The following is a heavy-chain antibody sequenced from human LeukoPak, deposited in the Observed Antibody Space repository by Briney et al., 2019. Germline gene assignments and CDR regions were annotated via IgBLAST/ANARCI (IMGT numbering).Heavy chain of an antibody. V-gene: IGHV3-21*01. Sequence: GGSLRLSCAASGLTFSSYNMNWVRQAPGKGLEWVSSISSSGSYIYYADSMKGRFTISRDNAKSSVYLQMNSLRAEDTAVYYCAGGYSSSWYTFDPWGQGTLVTVSS. D-gene: IGHD6-13*01. J-gene: IGHJ5*02. CDR3: AGGYSSSWYTFDP. CDR2: ISSSGSYI. CDR1: GLTFSSYN.